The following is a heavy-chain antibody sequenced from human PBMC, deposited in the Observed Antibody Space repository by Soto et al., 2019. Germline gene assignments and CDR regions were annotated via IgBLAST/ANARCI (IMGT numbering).Heavy chain of an antibody. CDR1: GFTCSSYG. CDR3: AAGIDFGDY. D-gene: IGHD4-17*01. V-gene: IGHV3-30*03. J-gene: IGHJ4*02. CDR2: ISYDESKK. Sequence: QVPLVESGGGVVQPGRSLRLSCAASGFTCSSYGMHWVRQAPCKGLEGEATISYDESKKYYADSVRGRFTISRDNSKNTLYLQMNSLGAEDTAVYYCAAGIDFGDYWGQGSLVTVS.